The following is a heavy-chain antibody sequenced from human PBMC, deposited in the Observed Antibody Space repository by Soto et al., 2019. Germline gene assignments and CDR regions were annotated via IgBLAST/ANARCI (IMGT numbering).Heavy chain of an antibody. V-gene: IGHV3-33*01. Sequence: QVQLVESGGGVVQPGRSLRLSCAASGFTFSSYGMHWVRQAPGKGLEWVAVIWYDGSNKYYADSVKGRFTISRDNSKKTLCLQMNSLRAEDTAVYYCARDVEMATIGYYYYDGMDVWGQGTTVTVSS. CDR3: ARDVEMATIGYYYYDGMDV. D-gene: IGHD5-12*01. CDR2: IWYDGSNK. CDR1: GFTFSSYG. J-gene: IGHJ6*02.